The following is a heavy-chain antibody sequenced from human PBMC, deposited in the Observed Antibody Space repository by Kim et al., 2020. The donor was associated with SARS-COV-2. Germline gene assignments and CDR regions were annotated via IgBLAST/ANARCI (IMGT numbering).Heavy chain of an antibody. J-gene: IGHJ3*02. CDR3: ARGVGRHDALDI. V-gene: IGHV4-59*08. Sequence: SETLSLSCSDSGGSVSSYYWSWIRQPPGKGLEWIGYISYSGGTSYSPSLKSRVIISVDTSKNQFSLKLSSVTAADTAVYYCARGVGRHDALDIWGQGTLVTVSS. CDR2: ISYSGGT. CDR1: GGSVSSYY.